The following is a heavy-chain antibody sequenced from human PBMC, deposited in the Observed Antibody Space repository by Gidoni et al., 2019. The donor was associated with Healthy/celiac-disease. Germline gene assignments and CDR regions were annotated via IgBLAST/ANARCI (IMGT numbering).Heavy chain of an antibody. V-gene: IGHV3-15*01. D-gene: IGHD3-22*01. Sequence: EVPLVESGGGLVKPGVSLRLSCAASGFTFSNASMSWVRQAAGKGREWVGRIKSKTDGGTTDYAAPVKGRFTISRDDSKNTLYLQMNSLKTEDTAVYYCTTHYYDSSGYYYPTDYWGQGTLVTVSS. CDR1: GFTFSNAS. J-gene: IGHJ4*02. CDR2: IKSKTDGGTT. CDR3: TTHYYDSSGYYYPTDY.